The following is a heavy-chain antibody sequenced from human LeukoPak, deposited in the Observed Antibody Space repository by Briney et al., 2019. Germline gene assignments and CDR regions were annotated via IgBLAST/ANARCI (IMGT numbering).Heavy chain of an antibody. CDR1: GNYW. Sequence: QPGGSLRLSCAASGNYWMHWVRQAPGKGLVWVSHINSDGSWTSYADSVKGRFTISRDNSKNTLYLQMNSLRAEDTAVYYCARGQSSGWMVIDYWGQGTLVTVSS. D-gene: IGHD6-19*01. J-gene: IGHJ4*02. CDR3: ARGQSSGWMVIDY. V-gene: IGHV3-74*01. CDR2: INSDGSWT.